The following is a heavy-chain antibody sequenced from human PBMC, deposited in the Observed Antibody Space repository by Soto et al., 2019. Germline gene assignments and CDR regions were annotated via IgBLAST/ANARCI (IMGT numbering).Heavy chain of an antibody. J-gene: IGHJ6*02. Sequence: SETLSLPCGINDGSWSGYYWTWIRPAPGRGLEWIGEVSHSGSTNYSPPLKSRVSISIDRSKKQFSLRLIFVTAADTAVYYCARWPHAGEGSGHAYYIGLDVWGQGTMVTVSS. V-gene: IGHV4-34*01. CDR2: VSHSGST. CDR3: ARWPHAGEGSGHAYYIGLDV. D-gene: IGHD1-26*01. CDR1: DGSWSGYY.